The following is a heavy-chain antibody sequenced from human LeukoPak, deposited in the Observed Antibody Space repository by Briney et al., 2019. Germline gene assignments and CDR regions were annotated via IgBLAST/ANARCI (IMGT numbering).Heavy chain of an antibody. Sequence: PSQTLSLTCTVSGGSFSSGEYYWSWIRQPPGKGLEWIGYIYHSGSTYYNPSLKSRVTISVDTSKDQFSLKLSSVTAADTAVYYCARNYGDRYWYFDLWGRGTLVTVSS. J-gene: IGHJ2*01. CDR2: IYHSGST. D-gene: IGHD4-17*01. V-gene: IGHV4-30-2*02. CDR3: ARNYGDRYWYFDL. CDR1: GGSFSSGEYY.